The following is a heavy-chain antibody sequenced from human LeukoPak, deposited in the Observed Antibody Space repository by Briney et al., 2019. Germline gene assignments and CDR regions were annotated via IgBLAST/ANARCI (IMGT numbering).Heavy chain of an antibody. J-gene: IGHJ6*03. CDR3: TREVAAAGTLIYYYYYMDV. CDR1: GFTFSSYE. CDR2: ISNSGSTI. Sequence: PGGSLRLSCAASGFTFSSYEMNWVRQAPGKGLEWVSYISNSGSTIYYADSVKGRFAISRDNAKNSLYLQMNSLRAEDTAVYYCTREVAAAGTLIYYYYYMDVWGKGTTVTISS. D-gene: IGHD6-13*01. V-gene: IGHV3-48*03.